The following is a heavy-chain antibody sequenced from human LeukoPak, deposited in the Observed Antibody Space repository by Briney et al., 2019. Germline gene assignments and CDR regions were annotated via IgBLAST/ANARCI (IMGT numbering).Heavy chain of an antibody. J-gene: IGHJ4*02. CDR1: GGSMSSSSYY. CDR3: ASNTGTVFDY. V-gene: IGHV4-39*07. CDR2: IYYSGST. D-gene: IGHD7-27*01. Sequence: SETLSLTCTVSGGSMSSSSYYWGWIRQPPGKGLEWVGSIYYSGSTYQNPSLKSRVTISVDTSKHQFSLNLTSVTAADTAVYYCASNTGTVFDYWGQGALVTVSS.